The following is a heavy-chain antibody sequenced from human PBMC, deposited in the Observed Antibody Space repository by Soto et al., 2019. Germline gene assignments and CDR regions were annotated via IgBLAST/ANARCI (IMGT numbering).Heavy chain of an antibody. CDR1: GFTVSSNY. CDR2: IYSGGST. V-gene: IGHV3-66*01. Sequence: EVQLVESGGGLVQSGGSLRLSCAASGFTVSSNYMSWVRQAPGKGLEWVSVIYSGGSTYYADSVKGRVTISRDNPKNTLYLQMSSLRAEDTAVYYCAREEAYGMDVWGQGTTVTVSS. CDR3: AREEAYGMDV. J-gene: IGHJ6*02.